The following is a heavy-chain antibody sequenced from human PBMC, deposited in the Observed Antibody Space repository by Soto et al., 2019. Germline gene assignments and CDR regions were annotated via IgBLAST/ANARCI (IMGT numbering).Heavy chain of an antibody. D-gene: IGHD2-15*01. J-gene: IGHJ5*02. Sequence: SVKVSCKSSGGTFSSYAISWVRQAPGQGLEWMGGIIPIFGTANYAQKFQGRVTITADESTSTAYMELSSLRSEDTAVYYCARGFSGGKVWFDPWGQGTLVTVSS. CDR1: GGTFSSYA. CDR3: ARGFSGGKVWFDP. V-gene: IGHV1-69*13. CDR2: IIPIFGTA.